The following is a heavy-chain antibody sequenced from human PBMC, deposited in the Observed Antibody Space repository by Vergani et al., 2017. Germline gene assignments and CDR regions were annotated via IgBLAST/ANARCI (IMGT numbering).Heavy chain of an antibody. CDR3: ARPGVYDFWSGQRGGVDY. CDR2: IYPGDSDT. CDR1: GYSFTSYW. Sequence: EVQLVQSGAEVKKPGESLKISCKGSGYSFTSYWIGWVRQMPGKGLEWMGIIYPGDSDTRYSPSFQGQVTIAADKSISTAYLQWSSLKASDTAMYFWARPGVYDFWSGQRGGVDYWGKGTLVTVSS. V-gene: IGHV5-51*03. D-gene: IGHD3-3*01. J-gene: IGHJ4*02.